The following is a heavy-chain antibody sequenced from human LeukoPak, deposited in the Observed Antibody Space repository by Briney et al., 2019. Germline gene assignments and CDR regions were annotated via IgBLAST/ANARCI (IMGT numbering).Heavy chain of an antibody. J-gene: IGHJ5*02. V-gene: IGHV4-39*01. D-gene: IGHD5-18*01. Sequence: SETLSLTCTVSGGSISSSRYYGGWIRQPPGKGLEWIWSIYYSGSTYYNPSRKSRVTISVDTSKNLFSLKLSSVTAADTAVYYCARTERRSNTAMVRGTYNWFDPWGQGTLVTVSS. CDR3: ARTERRSNTAMVRGTYNWFDP. CDR2: IYYSGST. CDR1: GGSISSSRYY.